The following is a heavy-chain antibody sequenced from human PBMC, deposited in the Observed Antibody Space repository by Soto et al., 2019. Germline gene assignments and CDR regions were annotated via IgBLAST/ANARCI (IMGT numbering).Heavy chain of an antibody. Sequence: GASVKVSCKASGGTFSSYAISWVRQAPGQGLEWMGGIIPIFGTANYAQKFQGRVTITADESTSTAYMELSSLRSEDTALYYCARDGLFGVPAAIPSGSYYPYYFDYWGQGTLVTVSS. CDR2: IIPIFGTA. V-gene: IGHV1-69*13. D-gene: IGHD2-2*01. CDR1: GGTFSSYA. CDR3: ARDGLFGVPAAIPSGSYYPYYFDY. J-gene: IGHJ4*02.